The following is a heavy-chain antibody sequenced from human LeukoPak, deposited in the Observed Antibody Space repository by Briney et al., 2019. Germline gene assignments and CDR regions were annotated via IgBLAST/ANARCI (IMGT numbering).Heavy chain of an antibody. CDR1: GFTFSSYE. CDR2: ISSSGSTI. V-gene: IGHV3-48*03. Sequence: PGGSLRLSCAAAGFTFSSYEINWVRQAPGKGLEWVSSISSSGSTIYYADSVKGRFTIPRDNAKNSLYLQMNSLRAEDTAVYYCARVDTSGFYPWGQGTLVTVSS. D-gene: IGHD3-22*01. J-gene: IGHJ5*02. CDR3: ARVDTSGFYP.